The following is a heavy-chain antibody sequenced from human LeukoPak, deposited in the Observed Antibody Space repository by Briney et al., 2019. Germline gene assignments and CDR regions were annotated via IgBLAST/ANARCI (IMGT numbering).Heavy chain of an antibody. CDR1: GYTFTSYG. CDR2: ISAYNVNT. Sequence: GASVKVSCKASGYTFTSYGISWGRQSPGQGLEWLGWISAYNVNTNYVKKLQGRVTMTKDTSTSTVYLELRSLRADDTAVYYCARYEIRGAGSFDYWGQGTLVTVSS. J-gene: IGHJ4*02. CDR3: ARYEIRGAGSFDY. D-gene: IGHD3-10*01. V-gene: IGHV1-18*01.